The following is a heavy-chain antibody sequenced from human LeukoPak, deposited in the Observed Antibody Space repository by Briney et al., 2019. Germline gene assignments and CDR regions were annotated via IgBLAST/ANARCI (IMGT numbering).Heavy chain of an antibody. CDR1: GGTLPSYA. D-gene: IGHD6-6*01. CDR2: FIPIFGTA. CDR3: ATMRRSIAARRHDAFDI. V-gene: IGHV1-69*05. Sequence: SVNVTCKASGGTLPSYAISWARQARGQGLAWMARFIPIFGTANYAQKFQGRVTITTDESTSTAYMELSSLRAEDTAVYYCATMRRSIAARRHDAFDIWGQGTMVTVSS. J-gene: IGHJ3*02.